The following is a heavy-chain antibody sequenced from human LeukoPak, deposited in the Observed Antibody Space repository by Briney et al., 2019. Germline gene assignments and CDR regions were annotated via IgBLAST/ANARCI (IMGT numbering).Heavy chain of an antibody. CDR1: GLTLSTYW. J-gene: IGHJ4*02. CDR3: ARAPYSTGRGYYFDY. Sequence: PGGSLRLSSAASGLTLSTYWMHWVRQAPGKGLVWVSRINHDGSSTTYTDSVKGRFTISRDNAKNTLYMQMNSLRAEDTAVYYCARAPYSTGRGYYFDYWGQGTLVTVSS. V-gene: IGHV3-74*01. D-gene: IGHD2-8*02. CDR2: INHDGSST.